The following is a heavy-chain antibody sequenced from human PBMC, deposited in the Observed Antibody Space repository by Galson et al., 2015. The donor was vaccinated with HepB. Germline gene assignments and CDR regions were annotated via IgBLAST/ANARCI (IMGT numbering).Heavy chain of an antibody. V-gene: IGHV1-69*13. J-gene: IGHJ4*02. D-gene: IGHD1-26*01. CDR3: AREGGAASTNPVDY. CDR2: ITPIFGRA. CDR1: GGTFSSYT. Sequence: SVKVSCKASGGTFSSYTFNWVRQAPGQGLEWMGGITPIFGRANYAQKFQGRVTITADQSTSTAYMELSRLTSDDTAVYYCAREGGAASTNPVDYWGQGTLVTVSS.